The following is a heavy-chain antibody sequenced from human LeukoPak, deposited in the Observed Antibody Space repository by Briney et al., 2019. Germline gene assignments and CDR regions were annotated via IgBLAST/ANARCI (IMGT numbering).Heavy chain of an antibody. Sequence: SETLSLTCTVSGGSISPYYWNWIRQPPGKGLEGIGYVPDICRTDYNPSLNCRITITVDTSKSQFTPKVTSVTAPNTAVYYCARDSSGFDSGWYFDLWGRGTLVTVSS. CDR2: VPDICRT. V-gene: IGHV4-59*01. CDR1: GGSISPYY. J-gene: IGHJ2*01. CDR3: ARDSSGFDSGWYFDL. D-gene: IGHD5-12*01.